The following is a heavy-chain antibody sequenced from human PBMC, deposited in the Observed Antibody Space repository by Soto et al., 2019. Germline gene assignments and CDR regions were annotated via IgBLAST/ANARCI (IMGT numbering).Heavy chain of an antibody. D-gene: IGHD3-3*01. J-gene: IGHJ6*02. CDR2: ISSNGGST. V-gene: IGHV3-64D*06. Sequence: PGVSLRLSCSASGFTFSSYAMHWVRQAPGKGLEYVSAISSNGGSTYYADSVKGRFTISRDNSKNTLYLQMSSLRAEDTAVYYCAQLRLSEWSSQPDGMDVCGQATTVTV. CDR1: GFTFSSYA. CDR3: AQLRLSEWSSQPDGMDV.